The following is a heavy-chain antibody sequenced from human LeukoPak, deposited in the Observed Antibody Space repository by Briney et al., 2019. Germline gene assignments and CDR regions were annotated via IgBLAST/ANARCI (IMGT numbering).Heavy chain of an antibody. CDR1: GFPFSNYW. CDR3: ARDSGDSDPIWYYYYYMDV. V-gene: IGHV3-74*01. D-gene: IGHD7-27*01. Sequence: PGGSLRLSCAASGFPFSNYWMHWVRQAPGKGLEWVSRIKSDGSFTSYADSVKGRFTTSRDNAKNTLYLQMNSLRAEDTAVYYCARDSGDSDPIWYYYYYMDVWGKGTTVTVSS. J-gene: IGHJ6*03. CDR2: IKSDGSFT.